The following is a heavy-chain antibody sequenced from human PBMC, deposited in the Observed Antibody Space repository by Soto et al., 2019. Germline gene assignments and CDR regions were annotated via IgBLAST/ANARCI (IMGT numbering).Heavy chain of an antibody. J-gene: IGHJ3*02. CDR1: GYSFTSYW. V-gene: IGHV5-51*01. CDR3: AMTTTVVTPCAFDI. Sequence: PGESLKISCKGSGYSFTSYWIGWVRQMPGKGLEWMGIIYPGDSDTGYSPSFQGQVTIAADKSISTAYLQWSSLKASDTAMYYCAMTTTVVTPCAFDIWGQGTMVTVSS. CDR2: IYPGDSDT. D-gene: IGHD4-17*01.